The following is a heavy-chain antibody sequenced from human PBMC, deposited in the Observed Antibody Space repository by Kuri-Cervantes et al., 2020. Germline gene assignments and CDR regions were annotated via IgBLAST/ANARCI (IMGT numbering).Heavy chain of an antibody. Sequence: ASVKVSCKASGYTFTSYYMHWVRQAPGQGLEWMGIINPSGGSTSYAQKFQGRVTMTRDTSTSTVYMELSSLRSEDTAVYYCARLGITIFGVVMGYGTARYYYGMDVWGQGTTVTVSS. V-gene: IGHV1-46*01. J-gene: IGHJ6*02. CDR1: GYTFTSYY. D-gene: IGHD3-3*01. CDR2: INPSGGST. CDR3: ARLGITIFGVVMGYGTARYYYGMDV.